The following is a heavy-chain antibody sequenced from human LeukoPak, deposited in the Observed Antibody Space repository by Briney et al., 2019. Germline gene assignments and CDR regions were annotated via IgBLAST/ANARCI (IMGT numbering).Heavy chain of an antibody. J-gene: IGHJ4*02. CDR2: IYNSGGTNYN. D-gene: IGHD2-8*01. CDR3: ARHTTGRALGDFDY. CDR1: GGSISGHY. V-gene: IGHV4-59*08. Sequence: SETLSLTCTVSGGSISGHYWSCLRQSPGKGLEWIAYIYNSGGTNYNNYNPSLKSRVIMSMDTSKNQLSLIVSSVTAADTAVYYCARHTTGRALGDFDYWGQGTLVTVSA.